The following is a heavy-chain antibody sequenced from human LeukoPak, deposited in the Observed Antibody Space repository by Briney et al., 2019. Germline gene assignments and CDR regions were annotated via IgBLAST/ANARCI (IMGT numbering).Heavy chain of an antibody. CDR1: GFTLSSYW. CDR2: IKQDGSEK. D-gene: IGHD6-13*01. Sequence: PGGSLRLSCAASGFTLSSYWMSWVRQAPGKGLEWVANIKQDGSEKYYVDSVKGRFTISRDNAKNSLYLQMNSLRAEDTAVYYCLVPANRGAAVGTRYVMDVWGQGTTVTVSS. V-gene: IGHV3-7*02. J-gene: IGHJ6*02. CDR3: LVPANRGAAVGTRYVMDV.